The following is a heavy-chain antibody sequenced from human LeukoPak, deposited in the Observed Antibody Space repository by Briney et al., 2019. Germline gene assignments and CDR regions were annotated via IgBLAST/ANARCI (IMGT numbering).Heavy chain of an antibody. V-gene: IGHV1-46*01. Sequence: ASVKVSCKASGYTFTSYYMHWVRQAPGQGLEWMGIINPSGGSTSYAQKFQGRVTMTRDTSTSTVYMELSSLRSEDTAVYYCARAPLGPTYLYYFDYWGQGTLVTVSS. CDR3: ARAPLGPTYLYYFDY. CDR2: INPSGGST. D-gene: IGHD2/OR15-2a*01. CDR1: GYTFTSYY. J-gene: IGHJ4*02.